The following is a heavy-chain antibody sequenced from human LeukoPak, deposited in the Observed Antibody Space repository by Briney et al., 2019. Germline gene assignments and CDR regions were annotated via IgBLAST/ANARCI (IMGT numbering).Heavy chain of an antibody. CDR3: ARESGSRLSAFDI. CDR1: GGSISSYY. J-gene: IGHJ3*02. CDR2: IYYSGST. D-gene: IGHD5-12*01. Sequence: SETLSLTCTVSGGSISSYYWSWIRQPPGKGLEWIGYIYYSGSTNYNPSLKSRVTISVDTSKNQFSLKLSSVTAAATAVYYCARESGSRLSAFDIWGQGTMVTVSS. V-gene: IGHV4-59*01.